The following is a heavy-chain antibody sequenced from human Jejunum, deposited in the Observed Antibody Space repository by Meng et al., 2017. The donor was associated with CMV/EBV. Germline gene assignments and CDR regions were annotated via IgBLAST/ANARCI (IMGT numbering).Heavy chain of an antibody. Sequence: QRQLQGSCPRLVKPSQTLSLTCTVSGDSISSGDYSWNWIRQSPGKGLEWIGYIYYNGNAYYNPSLQSRVSISVDTSKNEFSLNLNSVTAADTALYFCARGGIFRGIDYWGQGTLVTVSS. CDR3: ARGGIFRGIDY. D-gene: IGHD3-10*01. CDR1: GDSISSGDYS. CDR2: IYYNGNA. V-gene: IGHV4-30-4*08. J-gene: IGHJ4*02.